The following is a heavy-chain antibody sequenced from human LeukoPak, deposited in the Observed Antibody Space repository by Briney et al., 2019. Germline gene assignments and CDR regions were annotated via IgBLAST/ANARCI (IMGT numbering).Heavy chain of an antibody. CDR3: ARGWWLGGFDY. Sequence: PGESLRLSCAASGFTFSSYAMHWVRQALGKGLEWVAVISYDGSNKYYADSVKGRFTISRDNSKNTLYLQMNSLRAEDTAVYYCARGWWLGGFDYWGQGTLVTVSS. J-gene: IGHJ4*02. CDR2: ISYDGSNK. CDR1: GFTFSSYA. D-gene: IGHD6-19*01. V-gene: IGHV3-30-3*01.